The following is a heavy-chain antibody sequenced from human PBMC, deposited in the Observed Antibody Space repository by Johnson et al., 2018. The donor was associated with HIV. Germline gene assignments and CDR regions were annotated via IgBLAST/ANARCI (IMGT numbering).Heavy chain of an antibody. J-gene: IGHJ3*02. CDR2: IYSGGST. Sequence: VKLVESGGGLVQPGRSLRLSCAASGFTFDDYAMHWVRQAPGKGLEWVSVIYSGGSTYYADSVKGRFTISRDNSKNTLYLQMNSLRAEDTAVYYCARVLITIFGVEAFDIWGQGTMVTVSS. V-gene: IGHV3-66*01. CDR1: GFTFDDYA. D-gene: IGHD3-3*01. CDR3: ARVLITIFGVEAFDI.